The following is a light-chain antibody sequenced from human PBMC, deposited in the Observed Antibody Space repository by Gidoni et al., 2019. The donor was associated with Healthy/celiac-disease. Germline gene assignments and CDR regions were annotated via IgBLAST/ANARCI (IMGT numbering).Light chain of an antibody. J-gene: IGKJ3*01. CDR2: LGS. Sequence: DLVMTQSPLSLPVTPGEPASISCRSSQSLLHSNGYNYLDWYLQKPGQSPQLLIYLGSNRASGVPDRFSGSGSGTDFTLKISRVEAEDVGVYYCMQALQTPSTFGPXTKVDIK. V-gene: IGKV2-28*01. CDR3: MQALQTPST. CDR1: QSLLHSNGYNY.